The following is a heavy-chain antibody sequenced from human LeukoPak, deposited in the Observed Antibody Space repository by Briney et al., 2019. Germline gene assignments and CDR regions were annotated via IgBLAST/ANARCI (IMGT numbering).Heavy chain of an antibody. V-gene: IGHV4-59*01. J-gene: IGHJ4*02. CDR3: ARTAGYSSGWYGAIDY. CDR1: GGSISSYY. Sequence: PSETLSLTCTVSGGSISSYYWSWIRQPPGKGLEWVGYIYYSGSTNYNPSLKSRGTISVDTSKNQFSLKLSSVTAADTAVYYCARTAGYSSGWYGAIDYWGQGTLVTVSS. CDR2: IYYSGST. D-gene: IGHD6-19*01.